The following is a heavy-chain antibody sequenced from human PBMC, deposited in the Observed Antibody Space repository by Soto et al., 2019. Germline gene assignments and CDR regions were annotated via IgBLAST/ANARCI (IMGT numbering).Heavy chain of an antibody. CDR2: ISGSGGST. D-gene: IGHD3-22*01. CDR3: AKDHYYDSSGYPTNFDY. J-gene: IGHJ4*02. V-gene: IGHV3-23*01. CDR1: GFTFSSYA. Sequence: PGGSLRLSCAASGFTFSSYAMSWVRQAPGKGLEWVSAISGSGGSTYYADSVKGRFTISRDNSKNTLYLQMNSLRAEDTAVYYCAKDHYYDSSGYPTNFDYWGQGTLVTSPQ.